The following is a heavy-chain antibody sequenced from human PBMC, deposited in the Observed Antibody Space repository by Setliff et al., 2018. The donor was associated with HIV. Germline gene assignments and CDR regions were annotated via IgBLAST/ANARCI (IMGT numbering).Heavy chain of an antibody. CDR2: IFPGGAT. V-gene: IGHV4-59*01. Sequence: SETLSLTCSVSGVSISSYYWSWIRHSPGKGLEWIGIIFPGGATNYNPPLTSRVTISVDTSKNHLFLKLTSVTTADTAVYYCATDPTSYCTGGNCHSGRFASWGQGTLVTVSS. J-gene: IGHJ4*02. D-gene: IGHD2-15*01. CDR1: GVSISSYY. CDR3: ATDPTSYCTGGNCHSGRFAS.